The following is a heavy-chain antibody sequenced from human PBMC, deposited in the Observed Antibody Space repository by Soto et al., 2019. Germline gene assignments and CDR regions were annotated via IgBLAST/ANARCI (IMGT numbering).Heavy chain of an antibody. D-gene: IGHD3-9*01. V-gene: IGHV3-23*01. CDR3: AKFSLLRYFDWYLKDNDY. CDR1: GFTFSSYS. CDR2: ISGSGGST. Sequence: GGSLRLSCAASGFTFSSYSMSWVRQDPGKGLEWVSAISGSGGSTYYADSVKGRFTISRDNSKNTLYLQMNSLRAEDTAVYYCAKFSLLRYFDWYLKDNDYWGQGTLVTVSS. J-gene: IGHJ4*02.